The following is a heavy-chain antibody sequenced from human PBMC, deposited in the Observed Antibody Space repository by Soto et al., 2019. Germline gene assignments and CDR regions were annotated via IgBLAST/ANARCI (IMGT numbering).Heavy chain of an antibody. J-gene: IGHJ4*02. V-gene: IGHV3-30*18. D-gene: IGHD1-26*01. Sequence: GGSLRLSCAASGFTFSSYGMHWFRQAPGKGLEWVAVISYDGSNKYYADSVKGRFTISRDNSKNTLYLQMNSLRAEDTAVYYCAKESGSYYFDYWGQGP. CDR1: GFTFSSYG. CDR3: AKESGSYYFDY. CDR2: ISYDGSNK.